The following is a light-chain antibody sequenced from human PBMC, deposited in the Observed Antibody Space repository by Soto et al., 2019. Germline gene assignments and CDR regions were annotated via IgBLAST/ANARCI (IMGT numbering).Light chain of an antibody. J-gene: IGLJ3*02. V-gene: IGLV1-47*01. CDR2: RNN. CDR1: GSNLGTNY. CDR3: AAWDDSLSGVV. Sequence: QSVLTQPPSASGTPGQRVAISCSGSGSNLGTNYVYWYQQFPGTAPKLLIYRNNQRPSGVRDRFSGSKSGTSASLAISGLRSEDEADYYCAAWDDSLSGVVFGGGTKLTVL.